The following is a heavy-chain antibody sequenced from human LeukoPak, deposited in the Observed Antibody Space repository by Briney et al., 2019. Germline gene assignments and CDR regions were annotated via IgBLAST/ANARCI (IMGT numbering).Heavy chain of an antibody. D-gene: IGHD6-6*01. V-gene: IGHV6-1*01. J-gene: IGHJ6*02. CDR3: ARAPSIAAQYYYYYYGMDV. Sequence: SQTLSLTCAISGDSVSSNSAAWNWIRQSSSRGLEWLGRTYYRSKWYNDYAVSVKSRITINPDTSKNQFSLQLNSVTPEDTAVYYCARAPSIAAQYYYYYYGMDVWGQGTTVTVSS. CDR1: GDSVSSNSAA. CDR2: TYYRSKWYN.